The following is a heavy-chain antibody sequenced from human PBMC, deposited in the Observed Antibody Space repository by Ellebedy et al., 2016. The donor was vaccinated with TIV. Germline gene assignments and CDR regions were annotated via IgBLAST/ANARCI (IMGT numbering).Heavy chain of an antibody. D-gene: IGHD6-19*01. CDR1: GGTFSSYA. CDR3: ARVNQWQGFDP. J-gene: IGHJ5*02. V-gene: IGHV1-69*04. Sequence: SVKVSXXASGGTFSSYAFSWVRQAPGQGLQWMGRIIPILSISNYAQKFQGRVTITADKSTSTAYMELSSLRSEDTAVYYCARVNQWQGFDPWGQGTLVTVSS. CDR2: IIPILSIS.